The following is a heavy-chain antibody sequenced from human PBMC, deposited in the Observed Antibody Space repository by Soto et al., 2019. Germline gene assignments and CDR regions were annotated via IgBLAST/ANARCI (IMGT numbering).Heavy chain of an antibody. CDR1: GGSISSSNW. D-gene: IGHD2-2*01. J-gene: IGHJ6*02. CDR2: IYHSGST. CDR3: ARLGPAAEYYYYGMDV. Sequence: SETLSLTCAVSGGSISSSNWWSWVRQPPGKGLEWIGEIYHSGSTNYNPSLKSRVTISIDTSKNQFSLKLSSVTAADTAVYYCARLGPAAEYYYYGMDVWGQGTTVTVSS. V-gene: IGHV4-4*02.